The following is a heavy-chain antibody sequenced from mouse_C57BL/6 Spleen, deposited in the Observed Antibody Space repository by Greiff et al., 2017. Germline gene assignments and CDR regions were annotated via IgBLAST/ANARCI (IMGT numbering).Heavy chain of an antibody. Sequence: VQLQQSGAELVRPGASVTLSCKASGYTFTDYEMHWVKQTPVHGLEWIGAIDPETGGTAYNQKFKGKAILTADKSSSTAYMELRSLTSEDSAVYYCTRHYGSSYRFAYWGQGTLVTVSA. D-gene: IGHD1-1*01. V-gene: IGHV1-15*01. CDR1: GYTFTDYE. J-gene: IGHJ3*01. CDR2: IDPETGGT. CDR3: TRHYGSSYRFAY.